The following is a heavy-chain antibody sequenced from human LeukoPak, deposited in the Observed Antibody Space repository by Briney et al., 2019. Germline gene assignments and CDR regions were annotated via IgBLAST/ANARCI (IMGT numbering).Heavy chain of an antibody. Sequence: AGGSLRLSCVASGFTFSVYGMSWIRQAPGKGLEWVSAISSRDGSTYYADSVKGRFTISRDNSRNTLSLQMNSLRAEDTAVYYCARDRDFWSGYLDYWGQGTLVTVSS. V-gene: IGHV3-23*01. CDR2: ISSRDGST. CDR3: ARDRDFWSGYLDY. D-gene: IGHD3-3*01. J-gene: IGHJ4*02. CDR1: GFTFSVYG.